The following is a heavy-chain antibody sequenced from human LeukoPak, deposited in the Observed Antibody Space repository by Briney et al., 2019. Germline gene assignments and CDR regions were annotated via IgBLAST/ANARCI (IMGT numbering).Heavy chain of an antibody. CDR3: AGDRQHGFDN. CDR1: GYTFISNG. CDR2: ISVYSGNT. V-gene: IGHV1-18*01. J-gene: IGHJ3*02. D-gene: IGHD5-18*01. Sequence: ASVKVSCKASGYTFISNGISWVRQAPGQGLEWLGWISVYSGNTNYAQRFQGRLTTTTDTSTTTAYMELRSLRSDDTAVYYCAGDRQHGFDNWGQGTMVTVSS.